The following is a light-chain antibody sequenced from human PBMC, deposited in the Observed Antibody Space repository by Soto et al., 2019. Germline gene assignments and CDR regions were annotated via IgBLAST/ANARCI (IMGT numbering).Light chain of an antibody. Sequence: QSALTQPASVSGSPGQSVTISCTGTSSDVGFYNYVSWYQQHSGKAPQLMIYGVSNRPSGVSNRFSGSKSDITASLTISGLQAEDEADYYCSSYPSSSTLVFGTGTKVTVL. CDR2: GVS. J-gene: IGLJ1*01. V-gene: IGLV2-14*01. CDR1: SSDVGFYNY. CDR3: SSYPSSSTLV.